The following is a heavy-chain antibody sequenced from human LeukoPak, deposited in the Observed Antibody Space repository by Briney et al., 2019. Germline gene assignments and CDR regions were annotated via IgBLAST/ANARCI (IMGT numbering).Heavy chain of an antibody. V-gene: IGHV4-59*01. Sequence: SETLSLTCTVSGGSISSYYWSWIRQPPGKGLEWIGYIYYSGSTNYNPSLKSRVTISVDTSKNQFSLKLSSVTAADTAVYYCARKGVVPAAGDYYYYYYMDVWGKGTTVTVSS. CDR1: GGSISSYY. J-gene: IGHJ6*03. CDR2: IYYSGST. D-gene: IGHD2-2*01. CDR3: ARKGVVPAAGDYYYYYYMDV.